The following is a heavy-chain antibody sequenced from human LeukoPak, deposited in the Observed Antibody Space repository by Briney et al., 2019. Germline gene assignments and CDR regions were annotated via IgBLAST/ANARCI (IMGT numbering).Heavy chain of an antibody. V-gene: IGHV4-59*01. Sequence: SETLSLTCTVSGGSISSYYWSWIRQPPGKGLEWIGYIYYSGSTNYNPSLKSRVTISVDTSKNQFSLKLSSVTAADTAVYYCARVLLWFGFYGMDVWGQGTTVTVSS. CDR1: GGSISSYY. D-gene: IGHD3-10*01. CDR3: ARVLLWFGFYGMDV. CDR2: IYYSGST. J-gene: IGHJ6*02.